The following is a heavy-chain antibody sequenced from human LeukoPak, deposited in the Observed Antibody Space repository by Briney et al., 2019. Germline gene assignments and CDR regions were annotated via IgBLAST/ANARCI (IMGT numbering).Heavy chain of an antibody. CDR3: ARGDGDYEVRWFDP. J-gene: IGHJ5*02. D-gene: IGHD4-17*01. CDR2: INHSGST. V-gene: IGHV4-34*01. CDR1: GGSFSGYY. Sequence: KSSETLSLTCAVYGGSFSGYYWSWIRQPPGKGLEWIGEINHSGSTNYNPSLKSRVTISVDTSKNQFSLKLSSVTAADTAVYYCARGDGDYEVRWFDPWGQGTLVTVSS.